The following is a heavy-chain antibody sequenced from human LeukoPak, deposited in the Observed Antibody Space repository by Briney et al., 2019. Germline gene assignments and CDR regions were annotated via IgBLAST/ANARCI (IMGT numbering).Heavy chain of an antibody. CDR3: ARDGDYYDSSGYYPQYNWFDP. CDR2: IIPILGIA. Sequence: SVKVSRKASGGTFSSYAISWVRQAPGQGLEWMGRIIPILGIANYAQKFQGRVTTTADKSTSTAYMELGSLRSEDTAVYYCARDGDYYDSSGYYPQYNWFDPWGQGTLVTVSS. CDR1: GGTFSSYA. J-gene: IGHJ5*02. V-gene: IGHV1-69*04. D-gene: IGHD3-22*01.